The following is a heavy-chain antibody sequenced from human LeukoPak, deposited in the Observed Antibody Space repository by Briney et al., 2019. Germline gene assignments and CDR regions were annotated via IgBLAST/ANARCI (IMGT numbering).Heavy chain of an antibody. V-gene: IGHV5-51*01. Sequence: GESLKISCKGSGYSFTSYWIGWVRQMPGKGLERMGIIYPGDSDTRYSPSFQGQVTISADKSISTAYLQWSSLKASDTAMYYCARGRIGTTGTTDFDYWGQGTLVTVSS. D-gene: IGHD1-1*01. CDR1: GYSFTSYW. J-gene: IGHJ4*02. CDR2: IYPGDSDT. CDR3: ARGRIGTTGTTDFDY.